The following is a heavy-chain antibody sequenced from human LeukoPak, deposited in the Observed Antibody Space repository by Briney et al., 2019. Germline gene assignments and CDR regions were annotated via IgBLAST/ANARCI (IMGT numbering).Heavy chain of an antibody. CDR1: GGSVSSSSYY. Sequence: SETLSLTCTVSGGSVSSSSYYWSWIRQPPGKGLEWIGYIYYSGSTNYNPSLKSRVTISVDTSKNQFSLKLHSVTASDTAVYYCARDGGTYGMDVWGQGTTVTVSS. CDR2: IYYSGST. V-gene: IGHV4-61*01. J-gene: IGHJ6*02. D-gene: IGHD3-16*01. CDR3: ARDGGTYGMDV.